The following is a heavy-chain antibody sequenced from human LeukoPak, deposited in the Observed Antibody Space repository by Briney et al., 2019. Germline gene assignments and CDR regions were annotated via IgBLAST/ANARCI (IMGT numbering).Heavy chain of an antibody. D-gene: IGHD2-2*01. CDR3: ARDWAQHCSSTSCYGPFEY. V-gene: IGHV4-4*07. CDR2: IYSSGST. Sequence: SETLSLTCTVSGGSISSYYWSWIRQPAGKGLEWIGRIYSSGSTDYKPSPKSRVTMSVDTSKNQFSLKLRSVTAADTAVYYCARDWAQHCSSTSCYGPFEYWGQGTLVTVSS. CDR1: GGSISSYY. J-gene: IGHJ4*02.